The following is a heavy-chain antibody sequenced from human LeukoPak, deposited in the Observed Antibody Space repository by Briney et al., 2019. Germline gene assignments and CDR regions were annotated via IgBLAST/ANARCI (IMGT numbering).Heavy chain of an antibody. CDR1: GGSISSYY. J-gene: IGHJ5*02. Sequence: KPSETLSLTCTVSGGSISSYYWSWIRQPPGKGLEWIGYIYYSGRTNYNPSLKSRATISVDTSKNQFSLKLSSVTAADTAVYYCAREGILAGYYWKNWFDPWGQGTLVTVSS. V-gene: IGHV4-59*01. CDR2: IYYSGRT. D-gene: IGHD3-9*01. CDR3: AREGILAGYYWKNWFDP.